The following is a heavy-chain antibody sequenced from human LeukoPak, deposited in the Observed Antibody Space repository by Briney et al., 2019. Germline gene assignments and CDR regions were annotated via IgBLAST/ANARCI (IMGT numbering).Heavy chain of an antibody. CDR2: INWNCGST. CDR1: GFTFDDYG. J-gene: IGHJ4*02. Sequence: PGGSLRLSCAASGFTFDDYGMSWVRQAPGKGLEWVSGINWNCGSTGYADSVKGRFTISRHNAKNSLYLQMNSLRAEDTALYYCAKPASPDYYDSTYYFDYWGQGTLVTVYS. D-gene: IGHD3-22*01. V-gene: IGHV3-20*04. CDR3: AKPASPDYYDSTYYFDY.